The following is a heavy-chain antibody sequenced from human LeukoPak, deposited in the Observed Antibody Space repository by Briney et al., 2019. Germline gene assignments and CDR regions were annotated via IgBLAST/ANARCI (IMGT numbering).Heavy chain of an antibody. Sequence: PGGSLRLSCAASGFTFSSYEMNWVRQAPGKGLEWVSAISGSGGSTYYADSVKGRFTISRDNSKNTLYLQMNSLRAEDTAVYYCAGMGYGSGTLSRDYWGQGTLVTVSS. CDR1: GFTFSSYE. D-gene: IGHD3-10*01. V-gene: IGHV3-23*01. CDR3: AGMGYGSGTLSRDY. J-gene: IGHJ4*02. CDR2: ISGSGGST.